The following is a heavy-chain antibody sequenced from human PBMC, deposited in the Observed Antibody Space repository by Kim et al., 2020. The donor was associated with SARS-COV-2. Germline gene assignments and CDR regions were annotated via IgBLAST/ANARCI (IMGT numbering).Heavy chain of an antibody. CDR3: AKDIGCGVAVALYGMDV. Sequence: GGSLRLSCVVSGFTFDDYGMRWVRQAPGKGPEWVSAISWSGDSIGYADSVKGRFTISRDNAKNTLYLQMNSLRAEDTAFYYCAKDIGCGVAVALYGMDVWGQGTTVTVSS. D-gene: IGHD6-19*01. V-gene: IGHV3-9*01. CDR1: GFTFDDYG. CDR2: ISWSGDSI. J-gene: IGHJ6*02.